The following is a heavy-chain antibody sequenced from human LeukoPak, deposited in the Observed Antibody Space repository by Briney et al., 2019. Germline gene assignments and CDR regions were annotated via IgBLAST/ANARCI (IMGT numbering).Heavy chain of an antibody. CDR2: ISSSGSTI. Sequence: GGSLRLSCAATGFTFSDYYMSWIRQAPGKGLEWVSYISSSGSTIYYADSVKGRFTISRDNAKNSLYLQMNSLRAEDTAVYYCARDVLFGNFDYWGQGTLVTVSS. J-gene: IGHJ4*02. V-gene: IGHV3-11*04. CDR1: GFTFSDYY. CDR3: ARDVLFGNFDY. D-gene: IGHD2-21*01.